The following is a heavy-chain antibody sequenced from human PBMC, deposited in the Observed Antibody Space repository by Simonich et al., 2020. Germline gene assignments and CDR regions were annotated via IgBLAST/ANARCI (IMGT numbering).Heavy chain of an antibody. V-gene: IGHV1-18*01. CDR3: ARSTTGTTAFDI. Sequence: QVQLVQSGAEVKKPGASVKVSCKASGYTFTSYGISWGRQAPGQGLEGMGWISAYNGNTNDAQKLQGRVTMTKDTATSTAYMELRSLRSDDTAVYYCARSTTGTTAFDIWGQGTMVTVSS. CDR2: ISAYNGNT. J-gene: IGHJ3*02. D-gene: IGHD1-1*01. CDR1: GYTFTSYG.